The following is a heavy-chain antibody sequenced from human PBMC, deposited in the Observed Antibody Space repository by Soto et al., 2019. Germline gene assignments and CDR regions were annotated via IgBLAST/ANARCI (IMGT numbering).Heavy chain of an antibody. D-gene: IGHD6-13*01. Sequence: QVQLVQSGAEVKKPGASVKVSCKTSGYTFTMYGISWVRQAPEQGLEWMGWISTYNGNTNSAQKFQGRVTMTTDTSTSTAYMELRSLRSDGTAVYYCARSPYTNSWYYFDYWGQGTLVTVSS. J-gene: IGHJ4*02. V-gene: IGHV1-18*01. CDR1: GYTFTMYG. CDR2: ISTYNGNT. CDR3: ARSPYTNSWYYFDY.